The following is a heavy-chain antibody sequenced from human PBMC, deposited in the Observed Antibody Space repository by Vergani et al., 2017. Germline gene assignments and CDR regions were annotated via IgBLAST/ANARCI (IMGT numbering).Heavy chain of an antibody. CDR1: GFTFSSYS. CDR3: ARHDYSNYWGAYYYYMDV. J-gene: IGHJ6*03. CDR2: ISSSSSYI. D-gene: IGHD4-11*01. V-gene: IGHV3-21*01. Sequence: EVQLVESGGGLVKPGGSLRLSCAASGFTFSSYSMNWVRQAPVKGLEWVSSISSSSSYIYYADSVKGRFTISRDNAKNSLYLQMNSLRAEDTAVYYCARHDYSNYWGAYYYYMDVWGKGTTVTVSS.